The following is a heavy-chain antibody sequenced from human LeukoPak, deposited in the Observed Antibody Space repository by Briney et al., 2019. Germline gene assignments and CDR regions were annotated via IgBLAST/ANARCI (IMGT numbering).Heavy chain of an antibody. V-gene: IGHV4-34*01. J-gene: IGHJ4*02. CDR1: GGPFSGYS. CDR3: ARGLEGYSYGNSEFDH. Sequence: KTSETLSLTCAVSGGPFSGYSWSWIRQSPGKGLEWIGEINHSGGTNYNPSLKNRVTISVETSKNQFSLKLTSVTAADTAVYYCARGLEGYSYGNSEFDHWGQGTLVTVSS. CDR2: INHSGGT. D-gene: IGHD5-18*01.